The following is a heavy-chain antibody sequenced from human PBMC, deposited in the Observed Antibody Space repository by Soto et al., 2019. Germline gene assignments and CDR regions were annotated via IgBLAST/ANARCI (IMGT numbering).Heavy chain of an antibody. CDR3: AQRGPGSSPNGAPGGMDV. J-gene: IGHJ6*02. D-gene: IGHD7-27*01. V-gene: IGHV3-23*01. CDR1: GFTFSSYA. CDR2: ISGSGGST. Sequence: GGSLRLSXAASGFTFSSYAMSWVRQAPGKGLEWVSAISGSGGSTYYADSVKGRFTISRDNSKNTLYLQMNSLRAEDTAVYYCAQRGPGSSPNGAPGGMDVWGQGTTVTVSS.